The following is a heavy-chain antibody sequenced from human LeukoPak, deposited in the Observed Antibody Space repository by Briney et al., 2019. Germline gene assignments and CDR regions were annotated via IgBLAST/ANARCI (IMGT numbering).Heavy chain of an antibody. D-gene: IGHD2-2*01. V-gene: IGHV5-51*01. CDR3: ARHQCRRLGFQLLCHLDY. Sequence: AGESLKISCRASGYSFTNYWIGWVRQIPGKGLEWMGITYPGDSDVRYSPSFQGQATISADKSIGTAYLQWSSLKASDTAIYYCARHQCRRLGFQLLCHLDYWGQGTLVTVSS. CDR2: TYPGDSDV. CDR1: GYSFTNYW. J-gene: IGHJ4*02.